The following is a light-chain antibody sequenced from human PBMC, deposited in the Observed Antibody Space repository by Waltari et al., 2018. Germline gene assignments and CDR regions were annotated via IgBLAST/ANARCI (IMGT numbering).Light chain of an antibody. CDR1: SSAVGYYNN. J-gene: IGLJ3*02. V-gene: IGLV2-8*01. Sequence: QSALTQPPSASGSPGQSVTIACTGTSSAVGYYNNVSWYQPHPAKAPKLMIYEVTKRPSGVPDRFSGSKSDNTASLTVSGVQVEDEADYYCTSLAAGSTWVFGGGTKLTVL. CDR3: TSLAAGSTWV. CDR2: EVT.